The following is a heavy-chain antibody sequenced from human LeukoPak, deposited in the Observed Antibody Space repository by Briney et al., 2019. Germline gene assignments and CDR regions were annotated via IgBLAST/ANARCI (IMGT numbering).Heavy chain of an antibody. V-gene: IGHV3-23*01. D-gene: IGHD3-22*01. J-gene: IGHJ4*02. CDR3: AKRDSSGYYYFDY. CDR1: GFTFSSYA. Sequence: PGGSLRLSCAASGFTFSSYAMSWVRQAPGKGLEWVSAIGSSGATYYADSVKGRFTISRDNSKNTLYLQMNSLRVEDTALYYCAKRDSSGYYYFDYWGQGTLVTVSS. CDR2: IGSSGAT.